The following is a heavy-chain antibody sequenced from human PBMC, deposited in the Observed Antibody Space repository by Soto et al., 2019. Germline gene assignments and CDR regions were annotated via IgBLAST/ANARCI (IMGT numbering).Heavy chain of an antibody. J-gene: IGHJ6*02. CDR3: SKGEGVAGWRYGMDA. CDR1: GGSISSYY. V-gene: IGHV4-34*01. Sequence: SESLSLTCTVSGGSISSYYWSWIRQPPGKGLEWIGEINHSGSTNYNTSLKSRVTISVDTSKNQFSLKLGSVTVADTVVYFCSKGEGVAGWRYGMDAWGQGTTVTVSS. D-gene: IGHD6-19*01. CDR2: INHSGST.